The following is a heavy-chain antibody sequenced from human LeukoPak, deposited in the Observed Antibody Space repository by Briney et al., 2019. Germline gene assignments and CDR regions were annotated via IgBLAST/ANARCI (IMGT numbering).Heavy chain of an antibody. V-gene: IGHV4-39*07. CDR2: MYYNGRT. J-gene: IGHJ4*02. CDR3: ARGHGYSYAFDY. D-gene: IGHD5-18*01. Sequence: PSETLSLTCSVSGGSVITNNYYGGWIRQPPGKGLEWIGSMYYNGRTHYNPSLRGRVAISIDTSKNQFSLELSSVIAADTAIYYCARGHGYSYAFDYWGQGTLVSVSS. CDR1: GGSVITNNYY.